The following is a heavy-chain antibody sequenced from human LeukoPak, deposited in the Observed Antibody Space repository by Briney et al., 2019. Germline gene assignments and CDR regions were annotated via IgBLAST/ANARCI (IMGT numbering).Heavy chain of an antibody. CDR1: GFTFSSYG. Sequence: PGGSLRLSCAASGFTFSSYGMHWVRQAPGKGLEWVAVIWYDGSNKYYADSVKGRFTISRDNSKNTLYLQMNSLRAEDTAVYYCARSVSGSYYYFDYWGQGTLVTVSS. V-gene: IGHV3-33*01. CDR2: IWYDGSNK. J-gene: IGHJ4*02. CDR3: ARSVSGSYYYFDY. D-gene: IGHD1-26*01.